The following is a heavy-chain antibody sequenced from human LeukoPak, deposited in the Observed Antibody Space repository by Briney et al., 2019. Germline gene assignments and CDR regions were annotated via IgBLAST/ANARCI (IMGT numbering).Heavy chain of an antibody. V-gene: IGHV1-8*01. J-gene: IGHJ3*02. Sequence: ALVKVSCKASGYTFTSYDINWVRQATGQGLEWMGWMNPNSGNTGYAQKFQGRVTMTRNTSISTAYMELSSLRSEDTAVYYCARSYDSSGSDAFDIWGQGTMVTVSS. CDR3: ARSYDSSGSDAFDI. CDR2: MNPNSGNT. CDR1: GYTFTSYD. D-gene: IGHD3-22*01.